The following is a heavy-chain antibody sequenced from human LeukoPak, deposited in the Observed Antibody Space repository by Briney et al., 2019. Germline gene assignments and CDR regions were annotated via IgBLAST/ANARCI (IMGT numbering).Heavy chain of an antibody. V-gene: IGHV3-30*18. CDR1: GFTFSSYA. Sequence: GGSLRLSCAASGFTFSSYAMSWVRQAPGKGLEWVAVISYDGSNKYYADSVKGRFTISRDNSKNTLYLQMNSLRAEDTAVYYCAKSALETRHYYYYGMDVWGQGTTVTVSS. J-gene: IGHJ6*02. CDR3: AKSALETRHYYYYGMDV. CDR2: ISYDGSNK. D-gene: IGHD4-23*01.